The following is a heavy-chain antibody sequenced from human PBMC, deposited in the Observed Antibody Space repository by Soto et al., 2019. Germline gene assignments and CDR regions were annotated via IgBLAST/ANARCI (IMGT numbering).Heavy chain of an antibody. CDR1: GGTLGSCT. Sequence: GASVKVSCKASGGTLGSCTSSWVRQAPGQGLEWMGGIIPILGIANYAQKFQGRVTITADKSTSTAYMELSSLRSEDTAVYYCVGGVYGGSLDAFDIWGQGTMVTVSS. CDR2: IIPILGIA. CDR3: VGGVYGGSLDAFDI. J-gene: IGHJ3*02. D-gene: IGHD2-15*01. V-gene: IGHV1-69*10.